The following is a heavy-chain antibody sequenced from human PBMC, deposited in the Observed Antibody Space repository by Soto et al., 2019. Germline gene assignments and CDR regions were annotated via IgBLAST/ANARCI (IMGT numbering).Heavy chain of an antibody. CDR3: ARSRVAATYYSYYYGMDV. CDR1: GGTFSSYA. D-gene: IGHD2-15*01. J-gene: IGHJ6*02. Sequence: QVQLVQSGAEVKKPGSSVKVSCKASGGTFSSYAISWVRQAPGQGLEWMGGIIPIFGTANYAQKFQGRVTITADESTSTASMALRSLSSEETAVYYCARSRVAATYYSYYYGMDVWGPGTTVTVSS. CDR2: IIPIFGTA. V-gene: IGHV1-69*12.